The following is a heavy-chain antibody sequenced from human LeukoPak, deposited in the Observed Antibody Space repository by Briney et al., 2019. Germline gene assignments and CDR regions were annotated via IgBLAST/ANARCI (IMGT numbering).Heavy chain of an antibody. V-gene: IGHV3-30*04. D-gene: IGHD4-17*01. CDR1: AFTFSNSA. Sequence: GGSLRLSFPDSAFTFSNSAVYWVRQAPGKGLERVAFISYCGSHDYHADPVEGRFTISRDNSKNMLYLQMNSLRAEDTAVYHCAKDRDYGDYPSAYYYYMDVWGKGTTVTVSS. J-gene: IGHJ6*03. CDR2: ISYCGSHD. CDR3: AKDRDYGDYPSAYYYYMDV.